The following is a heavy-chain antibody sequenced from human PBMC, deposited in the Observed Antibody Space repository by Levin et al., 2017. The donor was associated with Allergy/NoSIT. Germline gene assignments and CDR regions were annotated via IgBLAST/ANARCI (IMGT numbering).Heavy chain of an antibody. CDR3: ITDGWIQSWFFHY. Sequence: GESLKISCAASGFSFSKAWMSWVRQAPGKGLEWVGRIKSNTDGGTIDYAAPVKGRFTISRDDSYSTLYLQMNSLKSEDTAVYYCITDGWIQSWFFHYWGQGTLVTVSS. CDR1: GFSFSKAW. J-gene: IGHJ4*02. CDR2: IKSNTDGGTI. V-gene: IGHV3-15*01. D-gene: IGHD5-18*01.